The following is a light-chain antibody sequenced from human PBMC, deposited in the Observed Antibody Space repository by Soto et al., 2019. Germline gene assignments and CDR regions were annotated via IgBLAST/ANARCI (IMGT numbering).Light chain of an antibody. CDR3: ISYTSSSTLV. CDR2: EVK. J-gene: IGLJ3*02. CDR1: SSDIGAYNY. V-gene: IGLV2-14*01. Sequence: QSVLTQPASVSGSPGQSITISCTGTSSDIGAYNYVSWYQEHPGKAPKLMIYEVKNRPSGVSDRFSGSKSGNTASLTISGLQAEDEADYYCISYTSSSTLVFGGGTKVTVL.